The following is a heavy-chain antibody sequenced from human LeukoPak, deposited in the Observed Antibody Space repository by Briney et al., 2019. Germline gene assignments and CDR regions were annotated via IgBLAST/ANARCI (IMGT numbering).Heavy chain of an antibody. CDR3: ARVSFGVVIPDPSDY. D-gene: IGHD3-3*01. Sequence: GGSLRLSCAASGFTFSSYSMNWVRQAPGKGLEWVSSISSSSSYIYYADSVKGRFTISRDNAKNSLHLQMNSLRAEDTAVYYCARVSFGVVIPDPSDYWGQGTLVTVSS. CDR2: ISSSSSYI. CDR1: GFTFSSYS. J-gene: IGHJ4*02. V-gene: IGHV3-21*01.